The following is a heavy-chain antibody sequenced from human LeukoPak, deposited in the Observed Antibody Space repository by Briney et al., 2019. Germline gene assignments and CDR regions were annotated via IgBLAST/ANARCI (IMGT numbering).Heavy chain of an antibody. J-gene: IGHJ4*02. D-gene: IGHD3-10*01. V-gene: IGHV1-69*13. CDR1: GGTFSSYA. CDR2: IIPIFGTA. Sequence: ASVKVSCKASGGTFSSYAISWVRQAPGQGLEWMGGIIPIFGTANYAQKFQGRVTITADESTSTAYMELSSLRSEDTAVHYCAREGGTSGSGSSESYYFDYWGQGTLVTVSS. CDR3: AREGGTSGSGSSESYYFDY.